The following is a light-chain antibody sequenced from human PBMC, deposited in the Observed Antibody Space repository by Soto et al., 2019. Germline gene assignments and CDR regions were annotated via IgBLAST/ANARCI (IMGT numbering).Light chain of an antibody. CDR3: SSYTSSTTLYV. J-gene: IGLJ1*01. CDR1: SGDIGGYNY. V-gene: IGLV2-14*01. CDR2: AVS. Sequence: QAVVTQPASVSGSPGQSITISCTGTSGDIGGYNYVSWYQQHPDKAPKLMIYAVSNRPSGVSNRFSGSKSGNTASLTISGLQAEDEADYYCSSYTSSTTLYVFGTGTKLTVL.